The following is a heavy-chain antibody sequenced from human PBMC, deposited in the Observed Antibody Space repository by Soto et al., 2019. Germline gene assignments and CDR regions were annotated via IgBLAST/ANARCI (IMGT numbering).Heavy chain of an antibody. D-gene: IGHD3-10*01. CDR3: AKVWDGGSESYSLDY. J-gene: IGHJ4*02. Sequence: EVQLLESGGGLVHPGGSLRLSCAASGFTFSNYAMTWVRQAPGXGXXXVSAISGSGDDTYYGDSVRGRFTISRDNSKNTLYLHMNSLRADDTAXYYCAKVWDGGSESYSLDYWGQGILVTVSS. CDR1: GFTFSNYA. V-gene: IGHV3-23*01. CDR2: ISGSGDDT.